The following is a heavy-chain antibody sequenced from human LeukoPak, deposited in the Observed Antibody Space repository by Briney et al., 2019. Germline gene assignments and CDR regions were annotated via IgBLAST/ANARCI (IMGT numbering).Heavy chain of an antibody. D-gene: IGHD4-23*01. Sequence: GGSLRLSCAASGFTFSSYAMSWVRQAPGKGLEWVSAISGSGGSTYYADSVKGRFTISRANSKNTLYLQMNSLRAEDTAVYYCALSFGDYGGNSPRYFDYWGQGTLVTVSS. CDR2: ISGSGGST. CDR1: GFTFSSYA. CDR3: ALSFGDYGGNSPRYFDY. J-gene: IGHJ4*02. V-gene: IGHV3-23*01.